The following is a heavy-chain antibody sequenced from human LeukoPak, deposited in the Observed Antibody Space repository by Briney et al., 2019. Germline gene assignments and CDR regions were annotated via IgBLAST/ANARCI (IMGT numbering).Heavy chain of an antibody. CDR3: ASPLGYCSSTSCYGTTYYYGMDV. D-gene: IGHD2-2*01. CDR1: GGSFSGYY. CDR2: INHSGST. Sequence: PSETLSLTCAVYGGSFSGYYWSWIRQPPAKGLEWIGEINHSGSTNYNPSLKSRVTISVDTSKNQFSLKLSSVTAADTAVYYCASPLGYCSSTSCYGTTYYYGMDVWGKGTTVTVSS. V-gene: IGHV4-34*01. J-gene: IGHJ6*04.